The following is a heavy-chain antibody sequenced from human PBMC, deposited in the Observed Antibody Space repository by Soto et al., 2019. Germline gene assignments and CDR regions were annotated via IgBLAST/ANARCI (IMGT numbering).Heavy chain of an antibody. D-gene: IGHD5-18*01. CDR3: ARQKAQLWLPYYYYGMDV. Sequence: SETLSLTCTVSGGSISSSSYYWGWIRQPPGKGLEWIGSIYYSGSTYYNTSLKSRVTISVDTSKKKYSMKLSSVTAADTAVYYCARQKAQLWLPYYYYGMDVWGQGTTVT. CDR2: IYYSGST. CDR1: GGSISSSSYY. V-gene: IGHV4-39*01. J-gene: IGHJ6*02.